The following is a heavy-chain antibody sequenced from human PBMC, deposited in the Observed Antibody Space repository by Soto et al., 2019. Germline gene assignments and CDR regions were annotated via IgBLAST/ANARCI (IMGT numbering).Heavy chain of an antibody. D-gene: IGHD6-13*01. V-gene: IGHV4-59*01. CDR1: GGSISSYY. Sequence: SETLSLTCTVSGGSISSYYWSWIRQPPGKGLEWIGYIYYSGSTNYNPSLKSRVTISVDTSKNQFSLKLSSVTAADTAVYYCAREPTIATADWSEVNDAFDIWGQGTMVTVSS. CDR3: AREPTIATADWSEVNDAFDI. CDR2: IYYSGST. J-gene: IGHJ3*02.